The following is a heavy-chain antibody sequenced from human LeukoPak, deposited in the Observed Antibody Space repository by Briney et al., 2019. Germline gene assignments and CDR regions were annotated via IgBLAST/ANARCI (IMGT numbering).Heavy chain of an antibody. Sequence: SVTVSCTASGGTFSSYAISWVRQAPGQGLEWMGGIIPIFGTANYAQKFQGRVTITADESTSTAYMELSSLRSEDTAVYYCARDHYYDSSGFGVDYWGQGTLVTVSS. D-gene: IGHD3-22*01. J-gene: IGHJ4*02. V-gene: IGHV1-69*13. CDR3: ARDHYYDSSGFGVDY. CDR2: IIPIFGTA. CDR1: GGTFSSYA.